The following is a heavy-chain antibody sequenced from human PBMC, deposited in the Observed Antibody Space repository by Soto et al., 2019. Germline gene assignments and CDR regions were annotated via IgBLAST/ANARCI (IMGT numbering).Heavy chain of an antibody. J-gene: IGHJ4*02. CDR3: ARELRVYSSPPSVDY. V-gene: IGHV4-39*02. CDR1: DGSISSSSYY. CDR2: IYYSGST. D-gene: IGHD3-22*01. Sequence: PSETLSLTCTVSDGSISSSSYYWAWIRQPPGKGLEWFGTIYYSGSTYYNPSLKGRVTISVDTSKNQFSLKLSSVTAADTAVYYCARELRVYSSPPSVDYWGQGTLVTVSS.